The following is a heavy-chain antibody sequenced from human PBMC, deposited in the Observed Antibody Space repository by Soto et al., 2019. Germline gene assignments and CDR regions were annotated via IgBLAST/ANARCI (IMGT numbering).Heavy chain of an antibody. CDR1: GFTFSSYA. Sequence: EVQLLESGGGLVQPGGSLRLSCAASGFTFSSYAMSWVRQAPGKGLEWVSAISGSGGSTYYADSVKGRFTISRDNSKNPLYLQMNSLRAEDTAVYYCAKDKYCSGGSCYTTAYYYYGMDVWGQGTTVTVSS. D-gene: IGHD2-15*01. V-gene: IGHV3-23*01. J-gene: IGHJ6*02. CDR3: AKDKYCSGGSCYTTAYYYYGMDV. CDR2: ISGSGGST.